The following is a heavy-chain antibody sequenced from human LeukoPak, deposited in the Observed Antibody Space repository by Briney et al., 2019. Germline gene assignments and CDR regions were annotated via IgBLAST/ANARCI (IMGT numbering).Heavy chain of an antibody. CDR3: ARDRLLAAAGRFDAFDI. CDR1: GFTVSSNY. J-gene: IGHJ3*02. V-gene: IGHV3-30*03. D-gene: IGHD6-13*01. CDR2: ISYDGSNK. Sequence: PGGSLRLSCAASGFTVSSNYMSWVRQAPGKGLEWVAVISYDGSNKYYADSVKGRFTISRDNSKNTLYLQMNSLRAEDTAVYYCARDRLLAAAGRFDAFDIWGQGTMVTVSS.